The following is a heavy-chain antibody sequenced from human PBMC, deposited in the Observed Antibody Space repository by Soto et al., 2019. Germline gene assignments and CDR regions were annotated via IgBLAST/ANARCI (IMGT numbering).Heavy chain of an antibody. D-gene: IGHD1-26*01. V-gene: IGHV3-23*01. CDR1: GVTFSSYA. CDR3: AKDSDSGSYYHHHGIAV. CDR2: ISGSGGST. Sequence: PGGSLRLSCAASGVTFSSYAMSWVRQAPGKGLEWVSAISGSGGSTYYADSVKGRFTISRDNSKNTLYLQMNSLRAEDTAVYYCAKDSDSGSYYHHHGIAVWPQATTFP. J-gene: IGHJ6*02.